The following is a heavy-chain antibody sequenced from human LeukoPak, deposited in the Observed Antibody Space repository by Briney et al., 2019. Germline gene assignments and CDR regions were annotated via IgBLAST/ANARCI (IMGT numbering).Heavy chain of an antibody. CDR2: IIPIFGTA. D-gene: IGHD3-22*01. J-gene: IGHJ4*02. CDR1: GGTFSSYA. CDR3: ARELDSSGYFDY. Sequence: SVTVSCTASGGTFSSYAISWVRQAPGQGLEWMGGIIPIFGTANYAQKFQGRVTITADESTSTASMELSSLNSEDTAVYYCARELDSSGYFDYWGQGTLVTVSS. V-gene: IGHV1-69*01.